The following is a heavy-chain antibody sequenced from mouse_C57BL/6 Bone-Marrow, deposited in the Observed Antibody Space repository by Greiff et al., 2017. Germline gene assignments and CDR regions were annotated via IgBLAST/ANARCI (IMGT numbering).Heavy chain of an antibody. CDR3: ARNPSITTFDY. J-gene: IGHJ2*01. CDR2: IYPRSGNT. CDR1: GYTFTSYG. V-gene: IGHV1-81*01. D-gene: IGHD1-1*01. Sequence: QVQLKESGAELARPGASVKLSCKASGYTFTSYGISWVKQRTGQGLEWIGEIYPRSGNTYYNEKFKGKATLTADKSSSTAYMELRSLTSEDSAVYFCARNPSITTFDYWGQGTTLTVSS.